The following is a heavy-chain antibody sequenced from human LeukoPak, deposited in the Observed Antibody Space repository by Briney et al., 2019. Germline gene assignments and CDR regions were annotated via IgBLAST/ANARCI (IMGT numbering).Heavy chain of an antibody. CDR3: AREGRYSGGWYAAFDI. CDR1: GFTFSDYY. D-gene: IGHD6-19*01. CDR2: ISNSGSTI. J-gene: IGHJ3*02. Sequence: GGSLRLSCAASGFTFSDYYMTWIRQAPGKGLEWVSSISNSGSTIFSGDSVKGRFTISRDNAKNSLYLLMHSLRAEDTAVYYCAREGRYSGGWYAAFDIWGQGTMVTVSS. V-gene: IGHV3-11*04.